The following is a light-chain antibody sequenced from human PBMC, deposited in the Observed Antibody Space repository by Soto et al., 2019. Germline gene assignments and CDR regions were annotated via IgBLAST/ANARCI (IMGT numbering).Light chain of an antibody. CDR3: QHFGSSPPRYT. J-gene: IGKJ2*01. CDR1: QSLGSNY. Sequence: EIVLTQSPGTLSLSPGERATLSCRASQSLGSNYLAWYQQRPGQAPRLLIYCTSTRTTGIPDRFSGSGSGTDFTLTISRLEPEDFAVYYCQHFGSSPPRYTFGQGTKLEI. CDR2: CTS. V-gene: IGKV3-20*01.